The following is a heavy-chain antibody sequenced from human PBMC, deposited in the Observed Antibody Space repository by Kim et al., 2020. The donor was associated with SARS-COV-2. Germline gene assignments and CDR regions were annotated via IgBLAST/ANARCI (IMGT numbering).Heavy chain of an antibody. Sequence: DTVKGRFTISRDNSKNPLYLQMRGLGAEDSAEYYCAKLDTCGGFFDSWGQGTLVTVSS. V-gene: IGHV3-23*03. J-gene: IGHJ4*02. D-gene: IGHD6-19*01. CDR3: AKLDTCGGFFDS.